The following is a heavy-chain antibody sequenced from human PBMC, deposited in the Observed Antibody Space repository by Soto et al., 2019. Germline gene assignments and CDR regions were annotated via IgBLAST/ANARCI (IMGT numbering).Heavy chain of an antibody. CDR3: ARGSGYCSGGSCYSLPGY. J-gene: IGHJ4*02. V-gene: IGHV1-3*01. CDR2: INAGNGNT. D-gene: IGHD2-15*01. Sequence: ASWKVSCKASGYNFTSYAIHWVRQAPGQRLEWMGWINAGNGNTKYSQKFQGRVTITRDTSASTAYMELRSLRSEDTAVYYCARGSGYCSGGSCYSLPGYWGQGNLVPVPS. CDR1: GYNFTSYA.